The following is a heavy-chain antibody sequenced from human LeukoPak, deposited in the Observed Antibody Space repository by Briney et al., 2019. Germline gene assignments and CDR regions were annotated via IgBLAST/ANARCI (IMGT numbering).Heavy chain of an antibody. D-gene: IGHD6-19*01. V-gene: IGHV3-74*01. CDR3: AYSSGWYHGVDY. CDR2: INSNGSST. Sequence: GGSLRLSCEASGFTFSSYGMIWVRHAPGKGLVWASRINSNGSSTSYADSVKGRFTISRDNAKNTLYLQMNSLRAEDTAVYYCAYSSGWYHGVDYWGQGTLVTVSS. J-gene: IGHJ4*02. CDR1: GFTFSSYG.